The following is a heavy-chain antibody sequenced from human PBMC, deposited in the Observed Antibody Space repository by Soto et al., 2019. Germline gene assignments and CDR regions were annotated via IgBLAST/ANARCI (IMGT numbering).Heavy chain of an antibody. Sequence: QVQLVQSGAEEKKPGASVKVSCKASGYTFTSSGMQWVRQAPGQRLEWMGWINGGNGDTKYSQKFQDRVTITRDASASAAYMELSSLRFEDTAAYYCAREVYGGNVYFDFWGQGTLVTVSS. CDR2: INGGNGDT. D-gene: IGHD4-17*01. V-gene: IGHV1-3*05. CDR3: AREVYGGNVYFDF. CDR1: GYTFTSSG. J-gene: IGHJ4*02.